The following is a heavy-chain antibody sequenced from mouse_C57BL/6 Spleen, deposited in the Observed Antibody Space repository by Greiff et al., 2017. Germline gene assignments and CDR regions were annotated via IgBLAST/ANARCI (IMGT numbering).Heavy chain of an antibody. D-gene: IGHD2-5*01. J-gene: IGHJ1*03. Sequence: EVQRVESGGGLVKPGGSLNLSCAASGFSFSSDALSWVRRTPEKRLVGVATFSDGGSYTYYPDNVKGRFTISRDNAKNNLYLQMSHLNSEDTAMYYCARESNTWYFDVWGTGTTVTVSS. CDR2: FSDGGSYT. V-gene: IGHV5-4*01. CDR1: GFSFSSDA. CDR3: ARESNTWYFDV.